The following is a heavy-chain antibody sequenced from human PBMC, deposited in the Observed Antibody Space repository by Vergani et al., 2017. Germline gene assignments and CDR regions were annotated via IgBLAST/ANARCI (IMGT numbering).Heavy chain of an antibody. V-gene: IGHV3-30-3*01. D-gene: IGHD2-2*01. CDR2: ISYDGSNK. J-gene: IGHJ2*01. Sequence: QVQLEESGGGVVQPGRSLRLSCAASGFTFSSYAMHWVRQAPGKGLEWVAVISYDGSNKFYADSVRGRFTFSRDNSKNTLYLQMNSLRSEDSALYYCAREGGDCSSTTCYGTLDWYFDLWGRGTLVTVSS. CDR3: AREGGDCSSTTCYGTLDWYFDL. CDR1: GFTFSSYA.